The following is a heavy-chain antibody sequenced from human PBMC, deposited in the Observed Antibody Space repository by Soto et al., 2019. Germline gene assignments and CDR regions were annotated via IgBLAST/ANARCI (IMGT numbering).Heavy chain of an antibody. D-gene: IGHD4-4*01. CDR1: GYTFTGYY. CDR3: ARDISSKADHYYYYGMDV. J-gene: IGHJ6*02. Sequence: ASVEVSCKASGYTFTGYYIHWVRQAPGQGLEWMGWINPNSGGTNYAQKFQGRVTMTRDTSISTAYMELSRLRSDDTAVYYCARDISSKADHYYYYGMDVWGQGTPVTFS. V-gene: IGHV1-2*02. CDR2: INPNSGGT.